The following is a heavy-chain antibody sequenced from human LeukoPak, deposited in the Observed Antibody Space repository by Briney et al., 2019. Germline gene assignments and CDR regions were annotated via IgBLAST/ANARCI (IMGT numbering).Heavy chain of an antibody. V-gene: IGHV1-58*02. D-gene: IGHD6-13*01. CDR2: IVVGSGNT. CDR3: AAEVAAAGNFDY. J-gene: IGHJ4*02. Sequence: SVKVSCKASGFTFTSSAMQWVRQARGQRLEWIGWIVVGSGNTNYAQKFQERVTITRDMSTSTAYMELSSLRSDDTAVYYCAAEVAAAGNFDYWGQGTLVTVSS. CDR1: GFTFTSSA.